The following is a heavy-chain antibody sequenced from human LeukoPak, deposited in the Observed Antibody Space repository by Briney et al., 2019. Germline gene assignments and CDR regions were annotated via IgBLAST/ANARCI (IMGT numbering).Heavy chain of an antibody. D-gene: IGHD3-22*01. CDR2: ISYDGSNK. Sequence: PGRSLRLSCTASGFPFSSYAMHWVRQAPGKGLEWVAFISYDGSNKYSADSVKGRFTISRDNSKNTLFLQMNSLRAEDTAVYYCARGGSFSGITMRVLWGKGPLVTFPS. V-gene: IGHV3-30-3*01. CDR1: GFPFSSYA. J-gene: IGHJ4*02. CDR3: ARGGSFSGITMRVL.